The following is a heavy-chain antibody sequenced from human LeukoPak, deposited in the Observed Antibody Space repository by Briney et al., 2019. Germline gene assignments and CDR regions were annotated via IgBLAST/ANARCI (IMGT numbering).Heavy chain of an antibody. J-gene: IGHJ5*02. Sequence: GASVKVSCKASGYTFTSYYMHWVRQAPGQGLEWMGIINPSGGSTSYAQKFQGRVTITADESTSTAYMELSSLRSEDTAVYYCASTSGYCSGGSCYSGRFDPWGQGTLVTVSS. CDR3: ASTSGYCSGGSCYSGRFDP. V-gene: IGHV1-46*01. CDR1: GYTFTSYY. CDR2: INPSGGST. D-gene: IGHD2-15*01.